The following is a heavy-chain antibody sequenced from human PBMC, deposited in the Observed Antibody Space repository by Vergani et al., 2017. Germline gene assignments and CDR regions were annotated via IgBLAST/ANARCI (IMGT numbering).Heavy chain of an antibody. J-gene: IGHJ1*01. CDR3: ATKSCGTPGCQIGYFRE. V-gene: IGHV3-30*03. Sequence: QVHLVESGGGVVQPGRSLRLSCVVSGFTSSYYGMHWVRQAPGKGLEWVAVISYDGTQKYYADSVKGRFTISRYNSKSTLYLQMNSLRTEDTAVYSCATKSCGTPGCQIGYFREWGQGTLVTVSS. CDR1: GFTSSYYG. D-gene: IGHD1-1*01. CDR2: ISYDGTQK.